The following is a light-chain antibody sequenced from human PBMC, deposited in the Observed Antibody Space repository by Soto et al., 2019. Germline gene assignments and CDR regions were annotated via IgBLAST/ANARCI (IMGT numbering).Light chain of an antibody. V-gene: IGLV3-25*03. Sequence: SYELTQPPSVSMSPGQTARITCSGDALPKQYAYWYQQKPGQAPMLVIYKDSERPSGIPERFSGSSSGTTVTLTISGVQAEDEADYYCQSADSSGSFVLFGGGTQLTVL. CDR1: ALPKQY. CDR3: QSADSSGSFVL. J-gene: IGLJ2*01. CDR2: KDS.